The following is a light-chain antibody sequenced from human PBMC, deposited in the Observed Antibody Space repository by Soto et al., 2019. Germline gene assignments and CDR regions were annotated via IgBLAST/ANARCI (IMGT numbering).Light chain of an antibody. CDR2: DVF. Sequence: QSVLTQPRSVSGSPGRSVTISCTGTSSDVGGYNYVSWFQQYPGKAPKLMIYDVFNRPSGVSNRFSGSKSGNTASLTISGLQAEDEADYYCSSFAGSHSVFGGGTKVTVL. CDR1: SSDVGGYNY. V-gene: IGLV2-11*01. CDR3: SSFAGSHSV. J-gene: IGLJ2*01.